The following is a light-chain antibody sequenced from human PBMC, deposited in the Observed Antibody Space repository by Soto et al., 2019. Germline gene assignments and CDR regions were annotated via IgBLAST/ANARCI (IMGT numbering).Light chain of an antibody. CDR3: LHRMNWPLT. J-gene: IGKJ5*01. CDR2: DAS. CDR1: QSVDNK. V-gene: IGKV3-11*01. Sequence: EIVLTQSPDTLSVSPGDRVTLSCRASQSVDNKIAWYQWKPGQAPRLLIYDASNRATGIPARFSGSGSETDFTLTISSLEPEDFAVYFCLHRMNWPLTFGQGTRLEIK.